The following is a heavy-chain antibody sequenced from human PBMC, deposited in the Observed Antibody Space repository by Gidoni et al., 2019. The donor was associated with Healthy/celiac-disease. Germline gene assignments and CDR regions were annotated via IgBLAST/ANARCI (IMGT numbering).Heavy chain of an antibody. J-gene: IGHJ4*02. CDR3: AKDKYGDLDY. Sequence: QVQLVEPGGGVVQPGRSLRLSCAASGFTFSSHGMNWVRQAPGKGLEWVAVISYDGSNKYYADSVKGRFTISRDNSKNTLYLQMNSLRAEDTAVYCCAKDKYGDLDYWGQGTLVTVSS. CDR2: ISYDGSNK. CDR1: GFTFSSHG. D-gene: IGHD4-17*01. V-gene: IGHV3-30*18.